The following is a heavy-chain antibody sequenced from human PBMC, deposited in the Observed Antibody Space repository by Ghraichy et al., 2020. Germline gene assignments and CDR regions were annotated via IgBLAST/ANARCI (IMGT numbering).Heavy chain of an antibody. J-gene: IGHJ4*02. D-gene: IGHD5-18*01. V-gene: IGHV3-7*03. CDR3: ARELARGTAFAYFDY. CDR1: GFTFSSYW. CDR2: IKSDGSEN. Sequence: GESLNISCAASGFTFSSYWMSWVRQVPGKGLEWVANIKSDGSENYYARFVEGRFTTSRDNTKNLLYLQLNSLRAEDTAVYYCARELARGTAFAYFDYWGQGTLVTVSS.